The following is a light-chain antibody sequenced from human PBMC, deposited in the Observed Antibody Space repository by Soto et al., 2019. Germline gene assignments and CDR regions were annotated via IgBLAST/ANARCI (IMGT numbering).Light chain of an antibody. V-gene: IGKV1-27*01. Sequence: DIQMTQSPSSLSASVGDRVTITCRASQDISNYLAWYQQRPGKVPKLLINDASTLQSGVPSRFSGSGSGTDFTITISSLQPEDVATYYCQKYNSAPQTFGQGTKVEIK. CDR2: DAS. CDR3: QKYNSAPQT. CDR1: QDISNY. J-gene: IGKJ1*01.